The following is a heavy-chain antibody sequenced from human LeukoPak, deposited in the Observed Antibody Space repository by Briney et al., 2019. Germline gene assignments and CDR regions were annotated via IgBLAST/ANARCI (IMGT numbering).Heavy chain of an antibody. CDR2: IRSKAYGGTT. CDR3: VVPAASGYYYYYMDV. D-gene: IGHD2-2*01. J-gene: IGHJ6*03. CDR1: GFTFGDYA. Sequence: GGSLRLSCKASGFTFGDYAMSSVRQAPGKGLEWVGLIRSKAYGGTTAYAASVEGRFTISRDDSKSIAYLQMNSLKTEDTAVYYCVVPAASGYYYYYMDVWGKGTTVTVSS. V-gene: IGHV3-49*04.